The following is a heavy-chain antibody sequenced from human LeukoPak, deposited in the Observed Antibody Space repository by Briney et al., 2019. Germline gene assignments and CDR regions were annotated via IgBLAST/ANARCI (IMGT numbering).Heavy chain of an antibody. D-gene: IGHD2-15*01. J-gene: IGHJ3*02. CDR2: IYYSGST. Sequence: SETLSLTCTVSGGSISSYYWSWIRQPPGKGLERIGYIYYSGSTNYNPSLKSRVTISVDTSKNQFSLKLSSVTAADTAVYYCARDLEGYCSGGSCYSYAFDIWGQGTMVTVSS. CDR3: ARDLEGYCSGGSCYSYAFDI. CDR1: GGSISSYY. V-gene: IGHV4-59*01.